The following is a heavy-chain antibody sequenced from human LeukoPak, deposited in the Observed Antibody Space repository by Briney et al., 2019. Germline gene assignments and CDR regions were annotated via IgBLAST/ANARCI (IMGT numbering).Heavy chain of an antibody. D-gene: IGHD2-2*01. Sequence: IRQPPGXGLEWIGEINHSGRTYYNPSLKSRVTISVDTSKNQFSLNLSSVTAADTAVYYCARDVVVVPAAIHYGMDVWGQGTTVTVSS. CDR3: ARDVVVVPAAIHYGMDV. J-gene: IGHJ6*02. V-gene: IGHV4-34*01. CDR2: INHSGRT.